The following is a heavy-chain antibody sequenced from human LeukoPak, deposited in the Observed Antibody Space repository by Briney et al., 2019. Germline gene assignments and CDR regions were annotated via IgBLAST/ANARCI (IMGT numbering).Heavy chain of an antibody. CDR3: AEAAGGSSDY. CDR1: GFTFSNSA. J-gene: IGHJ4*02. V-gene: IGHV3-23*01. D-gene: IGHD3-16*01. Sequence: QTGGSLRLSCAASGFTFSNSAMNWVRQAPGKGLEWVSTISGSGAGTYYADSVKGRFTISRDNSKNTLYLQMNSLRAEDTDVYYCAEAAGGSSDYWGQGTLVTVSS. CDR2: ISGSGAGT.